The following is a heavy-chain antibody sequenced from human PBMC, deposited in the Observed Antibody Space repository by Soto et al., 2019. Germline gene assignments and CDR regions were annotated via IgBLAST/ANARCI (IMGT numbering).Heavy chain of an antibody. V-gene: IGHV4-31*03. CDR1: GGSISSGGYY. D-gene: IGHD2-15*01. CDR3: ARAPLRYCSGGSCYYGDY. CDR2: IYYSGST. Sequence: PSETQSLTCTVSGGSISSGGYYWSWIRQHPGKGLEWIGYIYYSGSTYYNPSLKSRVTISVDTSKNQFSLELSSVTAADTAVYYCARAPLRYCSGGSCYYGDYWGQGTLVTVSS. J-gene: IGHJ4*02.